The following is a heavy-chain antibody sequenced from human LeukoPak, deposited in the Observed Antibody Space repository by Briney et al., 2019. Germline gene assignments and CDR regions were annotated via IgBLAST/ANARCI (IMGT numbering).Heavy chain of an antibody. D-gene: IGHD1-26*01. J-gene: IGHJ4*02. CDR1: GGSISRYY. Sequence: SETLSLTCTVSGGSISRYYWSWIRQPPGKGLEWIGYIYYSGSTNYNPSLKSRVTISVDTSKNQFSLKLSSVTAADTAAYYCARHSGMARSGQFDWGQGTLVTVSS. CDR3: ARHSGMARSGQFD. CDR2: IYYSGST. V-gene: IGHV4-59*08.